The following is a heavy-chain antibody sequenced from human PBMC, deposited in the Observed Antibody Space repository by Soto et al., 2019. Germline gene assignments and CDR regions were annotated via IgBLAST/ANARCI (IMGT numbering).Heavy chain of an antibody. CDR2: ISYDGSNK. Sequence: PWGSLRLSCAASGFTFSSYGMHWVRQAPGKGLEWVAVISYDGSNKYYADSVKGRFTISRDNSKNTLYLQMNSLRAEDTAVYYCARIAVATSGGFDYWGQGTLVTVSS. V-gene: IGHV3-30*03. J-gene: IGHJ4*02. D-gene: IGHD6-19*01. CDR1: GFTFSSYG. CDR3: ARIAVATSGGFDY.